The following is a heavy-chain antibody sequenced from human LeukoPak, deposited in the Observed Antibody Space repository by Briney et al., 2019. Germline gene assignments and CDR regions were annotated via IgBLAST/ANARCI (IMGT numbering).Heavy chain of an antibody. J-gene: IGHJ6*03. CDR2: INPNSGGT. V-gene: IGHV1-2*02. CDR1: GYTFTGYY. CDR3: ARDKQQLGQYYYYYMDV. Sequence: ASVKVSCKASGYTFTGYYMHWVRQAPGQGLEWMGWINPNSGGTNYAQKFQGRVTMTRDTSISTAYMELSRLRSDDTAVYYCARDKQQLGQYYYYYMDVWGKGTTVTVSS. D-gene: IGHD6-13*01.